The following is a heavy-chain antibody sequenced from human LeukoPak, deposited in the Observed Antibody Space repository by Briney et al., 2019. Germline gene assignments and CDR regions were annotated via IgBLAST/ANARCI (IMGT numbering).Heavy chain of an antibody. CDR2: IYPGDSDT. Sequence: RGESLKIPGMCPRYNLPSYWIGWVRQMPGKGLEWMGIIYPGDSDTRYSPSFQGQVTISAVKSISTAYLQWRRLKASDTAMYYCARHRGLTITAWDYWGQGTLVTVSS. CDR1: RYNLPSYW. V-gene: IGHV5-51*01. J-gene: IGHJ4*02. D-gene: IGHD5-12*01. CDR3: ARHRGLTITAWDY.